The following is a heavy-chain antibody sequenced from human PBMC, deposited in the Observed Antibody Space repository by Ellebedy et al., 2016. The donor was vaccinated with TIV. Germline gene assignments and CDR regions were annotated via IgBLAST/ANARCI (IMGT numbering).Heavy chain of an antibody. D-gene: IGHD3-10*01. V-gene: IGHV3-7*03. CDR3: ASAMGRGSY. Sequence: ESLKISCAASGFTFSNYWMNWVRQAPGKGLEWVASIKHDGGQKYYVDSVKGRFSISRDNAKNSLYLQMNSLRAEDTAVYYCASAMGRGSYWGQGTLVTVSS. J-gene: IGHJ4*02. CDR1: GFTFSNYW. CDR2: IKHDGGQK.